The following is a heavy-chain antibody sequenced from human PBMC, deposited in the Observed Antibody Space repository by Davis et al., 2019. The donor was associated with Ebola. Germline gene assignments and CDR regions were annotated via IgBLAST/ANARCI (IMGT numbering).Heavy chain of an antibody. CDR3: ARSIHTNYYDSSGYSTFYYYYGMDV. CDR1: GFTFSSYW. V-gene: IGHV3-74*01. J-gene: IGHJ6*02. Sequence: PGGSLRLSCAASGFTFSSYWMHWVRQAPGKGLVWVSRINSDGSSTSYADSVKGRFTISRDNAKNTLYLQMNSLRAEDTAVYYCARSIHTNYYDSSGYSTFYYYYGMDVWGQGTTVTVSS. CDR2: INSDGSST. D-gene: IGHD3-22*01.